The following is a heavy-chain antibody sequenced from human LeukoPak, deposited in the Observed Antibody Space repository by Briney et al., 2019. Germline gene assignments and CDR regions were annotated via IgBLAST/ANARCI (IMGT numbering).Heavy chain of an antibody. D-gene: IGHD6-13*01. CDR2: INHSGST. CDR1: GGSFSGYY. J-gene: IGHJ4*02. V-gene: IGHV4-34*01. CDR3: AREGIAAAGTVFI. Sequence: PSETLSLTCAVYGGSFSGYYWSWIRQPPGKGLEWIGEINHSGSTNYNPSLKSRVTMSVDTSKNQFSLKLSSVTAADTAVYYCAREGIAAAGTVFIWGQGTLVTVSS.